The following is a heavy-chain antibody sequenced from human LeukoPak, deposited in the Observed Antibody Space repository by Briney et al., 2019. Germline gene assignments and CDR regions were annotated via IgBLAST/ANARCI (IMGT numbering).Heavy chain of an antibody. CDR1: GFIFSSYW. D-gene: IGHD3-10*01. CDR3: ARDALWFGAPLYAFDI. V-gene: IGHV3-7*01. J-gene: IGHJ3*02. Sequence: PGGSLRLSCAASGFIFSSYWMSWVRQAPGKGLEWVANIKKDGSEKYYVDSVKGRFTISRDNAKNSLYLQMNSLRAEDTAVYYCARDALWFGAPLYAFDIWGQGTMVTVSS. CDR2: IKKDGSEK.